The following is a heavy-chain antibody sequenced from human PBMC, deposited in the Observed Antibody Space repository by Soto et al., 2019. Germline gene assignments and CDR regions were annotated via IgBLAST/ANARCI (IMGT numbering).Heavy chain of an antibody. J-gene: IGHJ6*02. Sequence: ASVKVSCKASGYTLTGYYMHWVRQAPGQGLEWMGWINPNSGGTNYAQKFQGRVTMTRDTSISTAYMELRRLRSDDTAVYYCARPFVPLATVNSYYYGMDVWGQGTTITVSS. CDR3: ARPFVPLATVNSYYYGMDV. CDR1: GYTLTGYY. CDR2: INPNSGGT. V-gene: IGHV1-2*02. D-gene: IGHD4-4*01.